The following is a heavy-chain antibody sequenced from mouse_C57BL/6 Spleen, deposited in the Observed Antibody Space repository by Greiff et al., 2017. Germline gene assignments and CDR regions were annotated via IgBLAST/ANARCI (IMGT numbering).Heavy chain of an antibody. D-gene: IGHD1-1*01. CDR2: IDPSDSYT. Sequence: QVQLQQPGAELVKPGASVKLSCKASGYTFTSYWMQWVKQRPGQGLEWIGEIDPSDSYTNYNQKFKGKATLTVDTSSSTAYMQLSSLTSEDSAVYYCARGGVVGYFDYWGQGTTLTVSS. CDR1: GYTFTSYW. CDR3: ARGGVVGYFDY. V-gene: IGHV1-50*01. J-gene: IGHJ2*01.